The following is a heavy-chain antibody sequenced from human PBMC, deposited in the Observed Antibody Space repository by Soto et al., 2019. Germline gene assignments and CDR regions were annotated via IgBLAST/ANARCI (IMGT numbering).Heavy chain of an antibody. D-gene: IGHD3-3*01. CDR2: IRSKANSYAT. J-gene: IGHJ5*02. Sequence: GGSLRLSCAASGFTFSGSAMHWVRQASGKGLEWVGRIRSKANSYATAYAASVKGRFTISRDDSKNTAYLQMNSLKTEDKAVYYCTTTKYFDFWSSHHWFDPWGQGTLVTVSS. CDR3: TTTKYFDFWSSHHWFDP. CDR1: GFTFSGSA. V-gene: IGHV3-73*01.